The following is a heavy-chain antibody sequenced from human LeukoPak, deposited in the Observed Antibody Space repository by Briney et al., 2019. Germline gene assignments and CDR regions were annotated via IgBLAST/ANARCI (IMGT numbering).Heavy chain of an antibody. CDR3: ARYYFDRSGFYLLDY. V-gene: IGHV4-59*08. CDR2: ISYSGIT. CDR1: GDSISSLY. Sequence: PSETLSLTCTVSGDSISSLYWSWIRQPPGEGLEWIGYISYSGITNYNPSFKSRATISVETSKTQYSLKLSSVTAADTAVYYCARYYFDRSGFYLLDYWGQGTLVTVSS. D-gene: IGHD3-22*01. J-gene: IGHJ4*02.